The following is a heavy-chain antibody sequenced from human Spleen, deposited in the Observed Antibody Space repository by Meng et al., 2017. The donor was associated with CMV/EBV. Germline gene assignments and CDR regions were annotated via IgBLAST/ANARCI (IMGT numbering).Heavy chain of an antibody. D-gene: IGHD3-3*01. CDR1: GFTFSSYW. J-gene: IGHJ3*01. Sequence: ETLSLTCAASGFTFSSYWMHWVRQAPGKGLVWVSRINSDGSSTSYADSVKGRFTISRDNAKNTLYLQMNSLRAEDTAVYYCARDSDDYDFWSAYYTDAFDFWGQGTMVTVSS. V-gene: IGHV3-74*01. CDR2: INSDGSST. CDR3: ARDSDDYDFWSAYYTDAFDF.